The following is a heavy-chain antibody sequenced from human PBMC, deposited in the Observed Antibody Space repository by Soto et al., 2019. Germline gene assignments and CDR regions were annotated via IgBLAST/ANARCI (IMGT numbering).Heavy chain of an antibody. CDR1: GGSISSGGYS. V-gene: IGHV4-30-2*01. D-gene: IGHD6-6*01. CDR2: IYHSGST. CDR3: ARGPSPLAY. Sequence: SETLSLTCAVSGGSISSGGYSWSWIRQPPGKGLEWIGYIYHSGSTYYNPSLKSRVTISVDRSKNQFSLHLSSVTPQDTAVYYCARGPSPLAYWGRGTVVTVSS. J-gene: IGHJ4*02.